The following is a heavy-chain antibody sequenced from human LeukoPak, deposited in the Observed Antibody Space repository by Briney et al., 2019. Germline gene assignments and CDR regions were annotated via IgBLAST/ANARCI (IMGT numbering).Heavy chain of an antibody. CDR3: ARGDRGYSYGLATSHDY. V-gene: IGHV4-30-2*01. Sequence: PSETLSLTCTVSGGSISSGGYYWSWIRQPPGKGLEWIGYIYHSGSTFYNPSLKSRVTISVDRSKNQFSLKLSSVTAADTAVYYCARGDRGYSYGLATSHDYWGQGTLVTVSS. CDR1: GGSISSGGYY. D-gene: IGHD5-18*01. CDR2: IYHSGST. J-gene: IGHJ4*02.